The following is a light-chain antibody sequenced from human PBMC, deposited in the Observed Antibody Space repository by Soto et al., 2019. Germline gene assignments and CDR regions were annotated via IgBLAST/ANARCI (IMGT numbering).Light chain of an antibody. J-gene: IGKJ3*01. Sequence: DIQMTQSPSSLSASVGDRVTITCRASQTISTYLNWYQQKPGKAPKLLIHAASSLQSGVPSRFSGSGSGSDFTLTISSLQPEDFATYYCQRSYRAPLTFGPGSKVDIK. V-gene: IGKV1-39*01. CDR1: QTISTY. CDR3: QRSYRAPLT. CDR2: AAS.